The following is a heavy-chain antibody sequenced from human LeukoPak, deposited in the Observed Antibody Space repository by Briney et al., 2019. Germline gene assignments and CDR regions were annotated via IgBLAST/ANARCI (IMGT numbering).Heavy chain of an antibody. Sequence: GGSLRLSCAASGFTFSSYAMHWVRQAPGKGLEWVAVISYDGSNKYYADSVKGRFTISRDNSKNTLYLQMNSLRAEDTAVYYCAREHVVRGVITYFDYWGQGTLVTVSS. V-gene: IGHV3-30*01. CDR1: GFTFSSYA. CDR3: AREHVVRGVITYFDY. CDR2: ISYDGSNK. D-gene: IGHD3-10*01. J-gene: IGHJ4*02.